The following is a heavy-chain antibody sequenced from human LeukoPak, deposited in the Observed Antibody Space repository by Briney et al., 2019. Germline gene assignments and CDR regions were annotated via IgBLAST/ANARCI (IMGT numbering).Heavy chain of an antibody. D-gene: IGHD2-15*01. CDR1: GGSISSGSYY. V-gene: IGHV4-61*09. Sequence: PSETLSPTCSVSGGSISSGSYYWSWIRQPAGKGLERIGHIYTSGSTNYNPSLKSRVTISVDTSKNQFSLKLSSVTAADTAVYYCAREPLYCSGGSCYPRAFDIWGQGTMVTVSS. CDR3: AREPLYCSGGSCYPRAFDI. J-gene: IGHJ3*02. CDR2: IYTSGST.